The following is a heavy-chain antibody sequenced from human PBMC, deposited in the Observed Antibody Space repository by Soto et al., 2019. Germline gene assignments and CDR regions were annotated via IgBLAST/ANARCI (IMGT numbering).Heavy chain of an antibody. D-gene: IGHD2-8*01. CDR2: ISGSDGST. CDR1: GFTFSSYA. Sequence: EVKLLESGGGLVQPGGSLRLSCATSGFTFSSYAMSWVRQAPGKGLEWVSVISGSDGSTYYADSVKGRFTISRDNSKNTLFLQMNSLRGVDTAVYYCAKKAGLVSLYAPEFDPRGQGTLVTVSS. J-gene: IGHJ5*02. V-gene: IGHV3-23*01. CDR3: AKKAGLVSLYAPEFDP.